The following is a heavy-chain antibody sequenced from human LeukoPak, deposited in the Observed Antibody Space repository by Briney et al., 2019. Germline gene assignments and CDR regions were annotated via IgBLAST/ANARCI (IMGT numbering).Heavy chain of an antibody. Sequence: SETLSLTCTVSGASISNYYWSWIWQPAGKGLEWIGRISTSGSTNYNPSLKSRVTMSVDTSKNQFSLKLSSVTAADTALYYCARGIWEMATIPFWYFDIWGRGTLVTVSS. CDR2: ISTSGST. CDR3: ARGIWEMATIPFWYFDI. J-gene: IGHJ2*01. CDR1: GASISNYY. D-gene: IGHD5-24*01. V-gene: IGHV4-4*07.